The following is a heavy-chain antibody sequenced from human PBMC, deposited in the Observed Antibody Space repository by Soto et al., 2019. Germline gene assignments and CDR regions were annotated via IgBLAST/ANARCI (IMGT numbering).Heavy chain of an antibody. V-gene: IGHV1-8*01. Sequence: GASVKVSCTASGYTFTIYDINWVRQATGQGLEWMGWMNPNSGNTGYAQKFQGRVTMTRNTSISTAYMELSSLRSEDTAVYYCARDIVVVPAADNWFDPWGQGTLVTVSS. CDR2: MNPNSGNT. CDR1: GYTFTIYD. D-gene: IGHD2-2*01. CDR3: ARDIVVVPAADNWFDP. J-gene: IGHJ5*02.